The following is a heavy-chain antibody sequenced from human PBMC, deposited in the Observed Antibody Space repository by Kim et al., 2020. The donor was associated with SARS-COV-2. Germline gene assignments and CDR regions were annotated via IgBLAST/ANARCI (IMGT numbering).Heavy chain of an antibody. V-gene: IGHV4-59*08. CDR1: GGSISSYY. CDR3: ARHILPGYSSSWSNPNWFDP. CDR2: IYYSGST. J-gene: IGHJ5*02. D-gene: IGHD6-13*01. Sequence: SETLSLTCTVSGGSISSYYWSWIRQPPGKGLEWIGYIYYSGSTNYNPSLKSRVTISVDTSKNQFSLKLSSVTAADTAVYYCARHILPGYSSSWSNPNWFDPWGQGTLVTVSS.